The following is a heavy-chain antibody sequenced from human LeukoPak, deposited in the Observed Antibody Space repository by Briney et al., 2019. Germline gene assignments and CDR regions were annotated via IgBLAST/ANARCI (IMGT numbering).Heavy chain of an antibody. J-gene: IGHJ5*02. CDR3: AKSPRRDYRNWFDP. V-gene: IGHV3-23*01. CDR1: GFTFSSYS. D-gene: IGHD4-11*01. CDR2: ISGSGGST. Sequence: GGSLRLSCAASGFTFSSYSMNWVRQAPGKGLEWVSAISGSGGSTYYADSVKGQFTISRDNSKNTLYLQMNSLRAEDTAVYYCAKSPRRDYRNWFDPWGQGTLVTVSS.